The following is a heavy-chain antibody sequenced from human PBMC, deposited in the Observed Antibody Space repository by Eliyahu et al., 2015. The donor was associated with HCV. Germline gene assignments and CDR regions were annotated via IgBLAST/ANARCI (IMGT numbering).Heavy chain of an antibody. V-gene: IGHV3-15*01. CDR1: XFTFXXAW. CDR3: TADLPGLLSDFFDY. CDR2: VKSRASGGTT. Sequence: EVQLVESGGGLVEPGGSLRLSCVASXFTFXXAWMXWVRQAPGKGLEXVGRVKSRASGGTTDYPAPVKGRFTVSRDDSKNTFYLQMDSLKSEDTAVYYCTADLPGLLSDFFDYWGQGALVTVSS. D-gene: IGHD2-21*01. J-gene: IGHJ4*02.